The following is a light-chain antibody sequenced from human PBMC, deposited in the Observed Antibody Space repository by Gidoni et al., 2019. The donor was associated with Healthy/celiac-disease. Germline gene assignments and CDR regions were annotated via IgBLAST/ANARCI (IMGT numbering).Light chain of an antibody. V-gene: IGLV2-8*01. Sequence: QSALTPPTSASGSPGQSVTISCTGTSSDVVGYNYVSWYQQHPGKAPNLMIYEVSKRTSGVPDRFSGSKSGNTASLTVSGLQAEDEADYYCSSYAGSNNLGVFGGGTKLTVL. CDR1: SSDVVGYNY. J-gene: IGLJ3*02. CDR2: EVS. CDR3: SSYAGSNNLGV.